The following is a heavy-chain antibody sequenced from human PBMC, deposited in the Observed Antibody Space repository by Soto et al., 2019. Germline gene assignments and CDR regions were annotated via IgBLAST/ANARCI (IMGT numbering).Heavy chain of an antibody. D-gene: IGHD3-3*01. Sequence: SVKVSCKASGGTFSSYAISWVRQAPGQGLEWMGGIIPIFGTANYAQKFQGRVTITADESTSTAYMELSSLRSEDTAVYYCARVSIFGVGTQYFDYWGQGTLVTASS. CDR2: IIPIFGTA. CDR1: GGTFSSYA. J-gene: IGHJ4*02. V-gene: IGHV1-69*13. CDR3: ARVSIFGVGTQYFDY.